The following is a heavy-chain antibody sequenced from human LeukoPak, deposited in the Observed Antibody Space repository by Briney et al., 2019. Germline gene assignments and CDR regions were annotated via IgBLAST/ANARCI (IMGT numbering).Heavy chain of an antibody. Sequence: PGESLKISCKGSGYSFTSYWISWVRQMPGKGLEWMGRIDPSDSYTNYSPSFQGHVTISADKSISTAYLQWSSLKASDTAMYYRARLVGGVGASRRAFDIWGQGTMVTVSS. CDR2: IDPSDSYT. CDR3: ARLVGGVGASRRAFDI. CDR1: GYSFTSYW. J-gene: IGHJ3*02. V-gene: IGHV5-10-1*01. D-gene: IGHD1-26*01.